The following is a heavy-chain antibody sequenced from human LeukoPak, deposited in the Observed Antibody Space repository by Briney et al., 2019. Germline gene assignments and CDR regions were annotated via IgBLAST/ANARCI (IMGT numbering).Heavy chain of an antibody. CDR3: AKAGYYYDSSGYSLDY. Sequence: GESLRLSCAASGFTFDDYAMHWVRQAPGKGLEWVSLISGDGGSTYYADSVKGRFTISRDNSKNSLYLQMNSLRTEDTALYYCAKAGYYYDSSGYSLDYWGQGTLVTVSS. CDR2: ISGDGGST. V-gene: IGHV3-43*02. D-gene: IGHD3-22*01. CDR1: GFTFDDYA. J-gene: IGHJ4*02.